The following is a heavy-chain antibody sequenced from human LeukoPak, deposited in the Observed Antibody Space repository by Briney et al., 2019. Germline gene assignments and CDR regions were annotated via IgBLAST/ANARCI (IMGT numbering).Heavy chain of an antibody. J-gene: IGHJ4*02. CDR3: AKTIAVAKKFDY. D-gene: IGHD6-19*01. CDR2: ISGSGGSI. CDR1: GFTFSSYA. V-gene: IGHV3-23*01. Sequence: GGSLRLSCAASGFTFSSYAMSWVRQAPGKGLEWVSAISGSGGSIYYADSVKGRFTISRDNSKNTLYLQMNSLRAEDTAVYYCAKTIAVAKKFDYWGQGTLVTVSS.